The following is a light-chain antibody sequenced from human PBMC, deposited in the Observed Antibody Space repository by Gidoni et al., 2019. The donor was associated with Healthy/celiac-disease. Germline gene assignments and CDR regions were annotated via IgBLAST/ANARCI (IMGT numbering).Light chain of an antibody. CDR1: SSDVGGYNY. Sequence: ASGSPGPSVTISCTGTSSDVGGYNYVSWYQQHPGKAPKLMIYEVSKRPSGVPDRFSGSKSGNTASLTVSGLQAEDEADYYCSSYAGSNNVFGGGTKLTVL. V-gene: IGLV2-8*01. J-gene: IGLJ2*01. CDR2: EVS. CDR3: SSYAGSNNV.